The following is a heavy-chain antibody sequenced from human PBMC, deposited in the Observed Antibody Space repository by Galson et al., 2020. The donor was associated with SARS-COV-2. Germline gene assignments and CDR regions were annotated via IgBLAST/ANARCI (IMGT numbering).Heavy chain of an antibody. J-gene: IGHJ5*02. CDR1: GFNFRSYA. Sequence: GESLKIPRAASGFNFRSYAQHWVRQAPGKGLEWVAVLSYDGSNKYYADSVKDRFTISRDNSKNTLYLQMNSLRAEETAVYYCASGGPTSWFDPWGQGTRVTVSS. CDR3: ASGGPTSWFDP. D-gene: IGHD3-10*01. V-gene: IGHV3-30*04. CDR2: LSYDGSNK.